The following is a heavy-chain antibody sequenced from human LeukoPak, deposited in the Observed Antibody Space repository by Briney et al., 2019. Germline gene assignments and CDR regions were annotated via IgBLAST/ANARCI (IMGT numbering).Heavy chain of an antibody. CDR3: ARQGYYYYYMDV. V-gene: IGHV4-59*08. Sequence: SGTLSLTCTVSGGSISSYYWSWIRQPQGKGLEWIGYIYYSGSTNYNPSLKSRVTISVDTYKNQFSLKLSSVTAADTAVYYCARQGYYYYYMDVWGKGTTVTVSS. CDR2: IYYSGST. J-gene: IGHJ6*03. CDR1: GGSISSYY.